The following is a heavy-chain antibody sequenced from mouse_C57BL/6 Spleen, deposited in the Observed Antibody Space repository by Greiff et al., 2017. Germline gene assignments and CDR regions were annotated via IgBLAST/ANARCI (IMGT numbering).Heavy chain of an antibody. Sequence: QVQLQQSDAELVKPGASVKISCKVSGYTFTDYTIHWMKQRPEQGLEWIGYIYPRDGSTKYNEKFKGKATLTADKSSSAAYMQLNSRTSEDSAVYFWSKRAYYYTPVFSYWGQGALVSVSA. V-gene: IGHV1-78*01. CDR2: IYPRDGST. CDR3: SKRAYYYTPVFSY. CDR1: GYTFTDYT. D-gene: IGHD2-10*01. J-gene: IGHJ3*01.